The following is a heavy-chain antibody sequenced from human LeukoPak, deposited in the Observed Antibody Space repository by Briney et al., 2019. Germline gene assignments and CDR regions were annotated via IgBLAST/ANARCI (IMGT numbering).Heavy chain of an antibody. V-gene: IGHV3-23*01. D-gene: IGHD5-18*01. CDR1: GFTFSSYA. CDR2: ITGTSINT. J-gene: IGHJ4*02. Sequence: GGSLRLSCAASGFTFSSYAMTWVRQAPGKGLEWVSAITGTSINTHYADSVKGRFTVSRDNSRDTLYLQMNSLRAEDTAVYCCARGGDSESGYWGQGTLVTVSS. CDR3: ARGGDSESGY.